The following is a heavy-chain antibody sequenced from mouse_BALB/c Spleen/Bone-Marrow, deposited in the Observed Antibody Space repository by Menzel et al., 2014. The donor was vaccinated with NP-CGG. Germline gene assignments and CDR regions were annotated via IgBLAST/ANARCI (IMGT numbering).Heavy chain of an antibody. CDR1: GFNIKDTY. V-gene: IGHV14-3*02. CDR3: ARERDYDYAYAMDY. J-gene: IGHJ4*01. CDR2: IDPANGNT. D-gene: IGHD2-4*01. Sequence: EVQLQQSGAELVEPGASVKLSCTASGFNIKDTYMHWVKQRPEQGLEWIGRIDPANGNTKYDPKFQGKATITADTSSNTAYLQLSSLTSEDTAVYYCARERDYDYAYAMDYWGQGTSVTVSS.